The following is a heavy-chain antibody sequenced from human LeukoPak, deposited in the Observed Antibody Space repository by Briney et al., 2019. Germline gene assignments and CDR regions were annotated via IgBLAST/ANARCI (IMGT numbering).Heavy chain of an antibody. CDR1: GFTFSTYS. J-gene: IGHJ4*02. Sequence: PGGSLRLSCAASGFTFSTYSMNWVRQAPGKGLEWVGRIKSKTDGGTTDYAAPVKGRFTISRDDSKNTLYLQMNSLKTEDTAVYYCTTDPLNDILTGYSFRYDYWGQGTLVTVSS. V-gene: IGHV3-15*01. CDR3: TTDPLNDILTGYSFRYDY. CDR2: IKSKTDGGTT. D-gene: IGHD3-9*01.